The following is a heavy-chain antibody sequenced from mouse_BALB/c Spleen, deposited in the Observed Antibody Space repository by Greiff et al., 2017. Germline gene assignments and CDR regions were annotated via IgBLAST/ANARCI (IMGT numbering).Heavy chain of an antibody. CDR1: GFSLTSYG. Sequence: QVQLKESGPGLVAPSQSLSITCTVSGFSLTSYGVHWVRQPPGKGLEWLGVIWAGGSTNYNSALMSRLSISKDNSKSQVFLKMNSLQTDDTAMYYCARDQGDYDGDWYFDVWGAGTTVTVSS. D-gene: IGHD2-4*01. V-gene: IGHV2-9*02. CDR2: IWAGGST. J-gene: IGHJ1*01. CDR3: ARDQGDYDGDWYFDV.